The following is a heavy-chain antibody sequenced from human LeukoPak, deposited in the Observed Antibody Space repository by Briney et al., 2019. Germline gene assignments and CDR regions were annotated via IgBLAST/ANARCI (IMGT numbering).Heavy chain of an antibody. J-gene: IGHJ4*02. V-gene: IGHV4-38-2*02. CDR3: ARSEIDDYSRY. CDR2: IYQDGST. CDR1: GYSISSGYH. D-gene: IGHD3-16*01. Sequence: HPSETLSLTCSVSGYSISSGYHWAWFRQTPGKRLEWLGSIYQDGSTYDNLSLKSRVTLSVDTSKNQFSLKMKTVTVADTAVYYCARSEIDDYSRYWGQGTLVLVSS.